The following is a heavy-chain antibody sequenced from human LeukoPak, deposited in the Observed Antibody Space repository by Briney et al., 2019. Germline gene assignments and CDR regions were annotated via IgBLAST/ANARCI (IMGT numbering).Heavy chain of an antibody. CDR3: TKGVEGRLTDY. Sequence: PGGSLRLSCAASGFTVSSNYMSWVRQAPGKGLEWVSVIYSGGSTHYADSVKGRFTISRDNSKNTVYLQMNSLRAEDAAVYYCTKGVEGRLTDYWGQGILVTVSS. D-gene: IGHD6-6*01. J-gene: IGHJ4*02. CDR2: IYSGGST. CDR1: GFTVSSNY. V-gene: IGHV3-53*01.